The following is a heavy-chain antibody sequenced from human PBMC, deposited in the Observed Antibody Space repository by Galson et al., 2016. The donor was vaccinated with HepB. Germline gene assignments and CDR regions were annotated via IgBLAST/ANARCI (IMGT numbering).Heavy chain of an antibody. V-gene: IGHV3-23*01. J-gene: IGHJ3*02. Sequence: SLRLSCAASGFTFRSFAMSWVRQAPGRGLEWVSTITGSGDTTHYADSEKGRFTISRDNSKNTLYLQMNSLRAEETALYYCARDRYPYCAGDCYSPDAFDIWGQETKITVS. CDR2: ITGSGDTT. D-gene: IGHD2-21*02. CDR1: GFTFRSFA. CDR3: ARDRYPYCAGDCYSPDAFDI.